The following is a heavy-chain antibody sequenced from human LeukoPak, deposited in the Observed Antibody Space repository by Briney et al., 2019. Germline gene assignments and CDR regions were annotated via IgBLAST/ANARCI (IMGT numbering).Heavy chain of an antibody. J-gene: IGHJ4*02. D-gene: IGHD1-26*01. CDR1: GYTFTDYY. CDR3: SRRHRSIRRWDAGDDFDS. CDR2: INPNSGNT. Sequence: ASVKVSCKAVGYTFTDYYVHWVRQAPGQRLEWMGRINPNSGNTNYVQQFRGRVSMTADTSISTVYMELGRLTSDDAAVYLCSRRHRSIRRWDAGDDFDSWRQGTLVTVSS. V-gene: IGHV1-2*06.